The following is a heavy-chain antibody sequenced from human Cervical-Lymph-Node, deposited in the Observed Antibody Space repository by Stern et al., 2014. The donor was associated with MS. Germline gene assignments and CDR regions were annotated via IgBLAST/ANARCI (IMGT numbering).Heavy chain of an antibody. CDR3: ATDYNY. J-gene: IGHJ4*02. Sequence: VQLGQSGAEVKKPGAPVKVSCKGSGSTLRKFAMHWGRPPPGKGIEWMGNFDPEDGEAIYAQRFQGRVTMTADTSTDTAYMELSSLRSEDTAVYYCATDYNYWGQGTLVTVSS. CDR1: GSTLRKFA. D-gene: IGHD4-11*01. V-gene: IGHV1-24*01. CDR2: FDPEDGEA.